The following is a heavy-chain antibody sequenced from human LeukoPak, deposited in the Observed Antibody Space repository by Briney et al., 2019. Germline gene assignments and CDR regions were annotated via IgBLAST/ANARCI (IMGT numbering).Heavy chain of an antibody. D-gene: IGHD5-18*01. CDR2: IYHSGCT. V-gene: IGHV4-39*07. J-gene: IGHJ4*02. CDR1: GGSISSSSYY. CDR3: ARALYSYPLD. Sequence: SETLSLTCTVSGGSISSSSYYWGWIRQPPGKGLEWIGSIYHSGCTYYNPSLKSRVTISVDTSKNQFSLKLSSVTAADTAVYYCARALYSYPLDWGQGTLVTVSS.